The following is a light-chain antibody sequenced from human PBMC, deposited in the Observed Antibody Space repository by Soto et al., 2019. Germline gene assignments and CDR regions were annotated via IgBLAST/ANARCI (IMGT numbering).Light chain of an antibody. CDR1: SSNIGNNA. CDR3: AAWDDSLNGVV. CDR2: YDD. J-gene: IGLJ2*01. V-gene: IGLV1-36*01. Sequence: HSVLTQPPSVSEAPRQRVTISCSGSSSNIGNNAVNWYQQLPGKAPKLLIYYDDLMPSGVSDRFSGSKSGTSASLAISGLQSEDEADYYCAAWDDSLNGVVFGGGPKLTVL.